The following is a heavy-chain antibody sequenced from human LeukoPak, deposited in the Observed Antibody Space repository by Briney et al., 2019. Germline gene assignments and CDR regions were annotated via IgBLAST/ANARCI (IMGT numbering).Heavy chain of an antibody. CDR1: GFTFSNYG. J-gene: IGHJ6*02. D-gene: IGHD3-16*02. CDR3: AREEHDYVWGSYRYYYYYGIDV. CDR2: LSFDGSNE. Sequence: GGSLRLSCAASGFTFSNYGMHWVRQSPGSGMEWVAFLSFDGSNEIYADSLKGRFTISRDNSKDTLYLQMDSLRAEDTALYYCAREEHDYVWGSYRYYYYYGIDVWGQGTTVTVSS. V-gene: IGHV3-30*03.